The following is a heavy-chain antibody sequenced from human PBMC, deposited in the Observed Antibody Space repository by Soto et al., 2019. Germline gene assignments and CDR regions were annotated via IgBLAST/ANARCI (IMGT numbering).Heavy chain of an antibody. Sequence: ASVKVSCKASGYTFTSYGISWVRQAPGQGLEWMGWISAYNGNTNYAQKLQGRVTMTTDTSTSTAHMELRSLRSDDTAVYYCARAGVYCSGGSCYIFDYWGQGTLVTVSS. J-gene: IGHJ4*02. CDR3: ARAGVYCSGGSCYIFDY. D-gene: IGHD2-15*01. CDR1: GYTFTSYG. V-gene: IGHV1-18*01. CDR2: ISAYNGNT.